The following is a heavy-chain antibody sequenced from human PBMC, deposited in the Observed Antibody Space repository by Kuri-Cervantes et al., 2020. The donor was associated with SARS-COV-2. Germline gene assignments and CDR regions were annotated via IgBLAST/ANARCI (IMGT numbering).Heavy chain of an antibody. CDR2: ISYDGSNK. V-gene: IGHV3-30*18. CDR1: GFTFSSYG. J-gene: IGHJ6*02. D-gene: IGHD3-3*01. Sequence: GGSLRLSCAASGFTFSSYGMHWVRQAPGKGLEWVAVISYDGSNKYYADSVKGRFTISRDNSKNTLYLQMNSLRAEDTAVYYCAKDLLLYHNYYYGMDVWGQGTTVTVSS. CDR3: AKDLLLYHNYYYGMDV.